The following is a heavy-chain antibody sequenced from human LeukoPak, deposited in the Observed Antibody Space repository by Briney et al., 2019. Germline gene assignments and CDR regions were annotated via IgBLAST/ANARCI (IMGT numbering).Heavy chain of an antibody. D-gene: IGHD6-19*01. J-gene: IGHJ4*02. V-gene: IGHV3-7*01. Sequence: GGSLRLSCAASGLTFSAYWGNWVRQAPGKGLEWVANIEQDGSEKNYVDSVKGRFTISRDNGENSLYLQMNSLRVEDTGVYYCVGGIGWLPDYWGQGTLVTV. CDR2: IEQDGSEK. CDR3: VGGIGWLPDY. CDR1: GLTFSAYW.